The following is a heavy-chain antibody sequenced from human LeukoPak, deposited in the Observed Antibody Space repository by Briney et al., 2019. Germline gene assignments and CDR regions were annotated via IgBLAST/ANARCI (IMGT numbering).Heavy chain of an antibody. CDR1: GFTFGDYA. D-gene: IGHD6-19*01. CDR2: IRSKAYGGTT. J-gene: IGHJ4*02. CDR3: ARRGSGWPFDY. V-gene: IGHV3-49*03. Sequence: SGGSLRLSCTVSGFTFGDYAMSWFRQAPGKGLEWVGFIRSKAYGGTTEYAASVKGRFTISRDDSKSIAYLQMNSLKTDDTAVYYCARRGSGWPFDYWGQGTLVTVSS.